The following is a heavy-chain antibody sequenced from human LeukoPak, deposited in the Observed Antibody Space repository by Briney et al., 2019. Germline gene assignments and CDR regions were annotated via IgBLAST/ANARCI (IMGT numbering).Heavy chain of an antibody. J-gene: IGHJ5*02. CDR3: ARDRLWLPTGGWFDP. CDR2: IYHSGST. D-gene: IGHD6-19*01. V-gene: IGHV4-39*07. CDR1: GGSISSGSYY. Sequence: PSETLSLTCTVSGGSISSGSYYWSWIRQPPGKGLEWIGEIYHSGSTNYNPSLKSRVTISVDKSKNQFSLKLSSVTAADTAVYYCARDRLWLPTGGWFDPWGQGTLVTVSS.